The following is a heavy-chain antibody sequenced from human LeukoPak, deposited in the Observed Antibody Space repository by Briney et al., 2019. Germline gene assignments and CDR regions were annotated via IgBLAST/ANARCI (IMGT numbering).Heavy chain of an antibody. J-gene: IGHJ6*03. CDR3: ARGYDILTGYYTGPGYYYMDV. Sequence: PSETLSLTRAVYGGSFSGYYWSWIRQPPGKGLKWIGEINHSGSTNYNPSLKSRVTISVDTSKNQFSLKLSSVTAADTAVYYCARGYDILTGYYTGPGYYYMDVWGKGTTVTVSS. D-gene: IGHD3-9*01. V-gene: IGHV4-34*01. CDR1: GGSFSGYY. CDR2: INHSGST.